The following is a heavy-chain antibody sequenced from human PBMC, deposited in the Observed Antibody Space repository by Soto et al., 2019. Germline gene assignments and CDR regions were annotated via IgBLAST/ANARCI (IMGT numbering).Heavy chain of an antibody. D-gene: IGHD1-7*01. V-gene: IGHV4-30-4*01. CDR2: IYYSGST. Sequence: PSETLCVTCIVSGGSISSGDYYWSGIRQPPGKGLEWIGYIYYSGSTYYNPSLKSRVTISVDTSKNQFSLKLSSVTAADTAVYYCARGAVTNYHNWFDPWGQGTLVTVSS. CDR1: GGSISSGDYY. J-gene: IGHJ5*02. CDR3: ARGAVTNYHNWFDP.